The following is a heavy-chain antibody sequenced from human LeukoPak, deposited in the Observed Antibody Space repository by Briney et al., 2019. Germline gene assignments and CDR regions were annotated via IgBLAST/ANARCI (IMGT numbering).Heavy chain of an antibody. CDR3: ARTGGTCYFYYYMDV. D-gene: IGHD1-1*01. Sequence: SETLSLTCTVSGGSIRTTSYYWGWVRQPPGKGLEWIGSIYYTGSTYYNPSLKSRVTISIDTSKNQFSLKLRSVTAADTAVYSCARTGGTCYFYYYMDVWGKGTTVTVSS. CDR2: IYYTGST. V-gene: IGHV4-39*07. CDR1: GGSIRTTSYY. J-gene: IGHJ6*03.